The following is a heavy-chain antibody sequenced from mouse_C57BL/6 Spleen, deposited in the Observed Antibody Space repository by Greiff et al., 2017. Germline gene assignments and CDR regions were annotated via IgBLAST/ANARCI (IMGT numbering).Heavy chain of an antibody. J-gene: IGHJ4*01. V-gene: IGHV1-54*01. CDR2: INPGSGGT. CDR1: GYAFTNYL. Sequence: QVQLKQSGAELVRPRTSVKVSCKASGYAFTNYLIEWVKQRPGQGLEWIGVINPGSGGTNYNEKFKGKATLTADKSSSTAYMQLSSLTSEDSAVYFCARSPGFHYYAMDYWGQGTSVTVSS. CDR3: ARSPGFHYYAMDY.